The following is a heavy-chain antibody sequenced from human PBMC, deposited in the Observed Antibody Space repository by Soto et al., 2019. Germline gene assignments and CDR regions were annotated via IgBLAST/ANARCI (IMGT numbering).Heavy chain of an antibody. Sequence: QVQLVQSGAEVKKPGSSVRVSCKASGGTFSSHAFTWVRQAPGQGLEWMGGIIPMFGTPNYAQKFQGRHTITVESGTSYMELRSLRAEDTAVFFCARDRDVGHGYSFGIFDLWGQGTLVTVSS. J-gene: IGHJ4*02. CDR2: IIPMFGTP. CDR3: ARDRDVGHGYSFGIFDL. CDR1: GGTFSSHA. D-gene: IGHD5-18*01. V-gene: IGHV1-69*01.